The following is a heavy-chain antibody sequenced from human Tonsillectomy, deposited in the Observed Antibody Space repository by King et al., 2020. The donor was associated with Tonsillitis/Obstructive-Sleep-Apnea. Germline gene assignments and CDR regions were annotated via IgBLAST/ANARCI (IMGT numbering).Heavy chain of an antibody. D-gene: IGHD5-12*01. Sequence: VQLVESGGVVVQPGGSLRLSCAASGFTFDDYTMHWVRQAPGKGLEWVSLISWDGVSTYYADSVKGRFTISRDNSKNSLYLQMNSLRTEDTALYYCAKDRKGKWLRPYYYYYYMDVWGKGTTVTVSS. V-gene: IGHV3-43*01. CDR3: AKDRKGKWLRPYYYYYYMDV. CDR2: ISWDGVST. CDR1: GFTFDDYT. J-gene: IGHJ6*03.